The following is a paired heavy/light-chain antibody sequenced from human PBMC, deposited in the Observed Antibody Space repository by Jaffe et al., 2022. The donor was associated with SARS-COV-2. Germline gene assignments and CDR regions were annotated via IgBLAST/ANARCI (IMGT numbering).Heavy chain of an antibody. J-gene: IGHJ4*02. CDR2: IYPNDGDT. Sequence: QVQLVQSGSEVRKPGASVKVSCTASGYTFTSYYIHWVRQTPGQGLEWMGRIYPNDGDTNYPQKFQGRVTMTRDTSISTIYMELSGLTSDDTAVYYCARHPTIFGENFDAWGQGTLVTVSS. CDR1: GYTFTSYY. V-gene: IGHV1-2*06. D-gene: IGHD3-3*01. CDR3: ARHPTIFGENFDA.
Light chain of an antibody. CDR3: QQYNIWPLT. CDR1: QSVSYK. V-gene: IGKV3-15*01. J-gene: IGKJ4*01. CDR2: GAS. Sequence: EIVMTQSPAPLSVSPGERVTLSCRASQSVSYKLAWYQQKPGQSPRLLIYGASTRATGIPDRFSGSGSGTEFTLTISSLQSEDFAVYYCQQYNIWPLTFGGGTRVEIK.